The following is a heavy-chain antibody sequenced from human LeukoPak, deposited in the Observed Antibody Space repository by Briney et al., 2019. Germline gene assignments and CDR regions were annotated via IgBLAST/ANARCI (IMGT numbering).Heavy chain of an antibody. V-gene: IGHV3-7*01. CDR3: ARDRGTMSYAFDI. J-gene: IGHJ3*02. D-gene: IGHD3-10*02. CDR1: GFTFSSYW. Sequence: GGSLRLSCAASGFTFSSYWMSWVRQAPGKGLEWVANIKQDGSEKYYVDSVKGRFTISRDNAKNSLYLQMNSLRAEDTAVYYCARDRGTMSYAFDIWGQGTMVTVSS. CDR2: IKQDGSEK.